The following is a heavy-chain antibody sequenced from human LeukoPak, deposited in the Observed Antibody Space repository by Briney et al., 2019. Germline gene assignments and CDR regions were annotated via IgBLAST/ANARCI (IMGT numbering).Heavy chain of an antibody. Sequence: SETLSLTCAVYGGSFSGYYWSWIRQPPGKGLEWIGEINHSGSTNYNPSLKSRVTISVDTSKNQFSLKLSSVTAADTAVYYCARNTVTTTGIDYWGQGTLLSVSS. CDR1: GGSFSGYY. CDR3: ARNTVTTTGIDY. J-gene: IGHJ4*02. D-gene: IGHD4-11*01. CDR2: INHSGST. V-gene: IGHV4-34*01.